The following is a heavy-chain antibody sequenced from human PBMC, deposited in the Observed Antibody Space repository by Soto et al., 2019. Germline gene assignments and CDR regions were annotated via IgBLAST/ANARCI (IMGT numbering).Heavy chain of an antibody. V-gene: IGHV1-18*04. CDR1: GYTFTSYG. CDR3: ARQGYYGSGSYSGGYYFDY. D-gene: IGHD3-10*01. CDR2: ISAYNGNT. Sequence: QVQLVQSGADVKKPGASVKVSCKASGYTFTSYGISWVRQAPGQGLEWMGWISAYNGNTNYAQKLQGRVTMTTDTSTNTAYMELRSLRSDDTAVYYCARQGYYGSGSYSGGYYFDYWGQGTLVTVSS. J-gene: IGHJ4*02.